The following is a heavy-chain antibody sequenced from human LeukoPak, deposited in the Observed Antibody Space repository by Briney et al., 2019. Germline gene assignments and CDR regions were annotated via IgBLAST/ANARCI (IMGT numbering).Heavy chain of an antibody. CDR2: IKQDGSEK. CDR1: GFTFSNYW. J-gene: IGHJ4*02. V-gene: IGHV3-7*01. D-gene: IGHD3-10*01. Sequence: PGGSLRLSCAASGFTFSNYWMNWVRQAPGKGLEWVANIKQDGSEKYYVDSVKGRFTISRDNAKNSLYLQIKSLRAEDTAVYYRARGVWFGYSTNDYWGQGTLVTVSS. CDR3: ARGVWFGYSTNDY.